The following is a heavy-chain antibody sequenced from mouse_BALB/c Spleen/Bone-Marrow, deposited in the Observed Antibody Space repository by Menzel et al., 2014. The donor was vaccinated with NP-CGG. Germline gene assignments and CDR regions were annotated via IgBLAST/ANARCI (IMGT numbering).Heavy chain of an antibody. CDR2: IWAGGST. CDR3: ARDGLYGNYAMDY. V-gene: IGHV2-9*02. CDR1: GFSLTSYG. J-gene: IGHJ4*01. D-gene: IGHD2-1*01. Sequence: VKVVESGPGLVAPSQSLSITCTVSGFSLTSYGVHWVRQPPGKGLEWLGVIWAGGSTNYNSALMSRLSNSKDNSKSQVFLKMNSLQTDDTAMYYCARDGLYGNYAMDYWGQGTSVTVSS.